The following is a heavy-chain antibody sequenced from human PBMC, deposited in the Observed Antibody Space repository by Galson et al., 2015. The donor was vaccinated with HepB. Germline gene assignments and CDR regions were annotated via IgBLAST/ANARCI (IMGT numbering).Heavy chain of an antibody. D-gene: IGHD3-3*01. CDR2: INHSGST. V-gene: IGHV4-34*01. CDR3: ARGGGSYYDFWSGYYRWATPFDY. J-gene: IGHJ4*02. Sequence: LRLSCAASGFTFRAYWMSWVRQAPGKGLEWIGEINHSGSTNYNPSLKSRVTISVDTSKNQFSLKLSSVTAADTAVYYCARGGGSYYDFWSGYYRWATPFDYWGQGTLVTVSS. CDR1: GFTFRAYW.